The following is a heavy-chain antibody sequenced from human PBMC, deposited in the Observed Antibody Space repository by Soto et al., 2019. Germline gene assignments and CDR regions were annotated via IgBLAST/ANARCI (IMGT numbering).Heavy chain of an antibody. Sequence: ASVKVSCKASGYTFTNSDINWVRQATGQGLEWMGWMNPNSGNTGYAQKFQGRVTMTRDTSINTAYMELSSLRSEDTAVYYCARSGNNVLTGFYIESGYYYFMDVWGKGTTVTVSS. CDR2: MNPNSGNT. D-gene: IGHD3-9*01. V-gene: IGHV1-8*01. CDR3: ARSGNNVLTGFYIESGYYYFMDV. J-gene: IGHJ6*03. CDR1: GYTFTNSD.